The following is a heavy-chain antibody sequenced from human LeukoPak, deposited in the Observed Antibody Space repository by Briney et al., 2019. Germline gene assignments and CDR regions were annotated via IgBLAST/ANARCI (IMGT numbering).Heavy chain of an antibody. CDR2: ISNSGSTI. J-gene: IGHJ6*04. V-gene: IGHV3-48*03. CDR1: GFTFSSYE. Sequence: GGSLRLSCAASGFTFSSYEMNWVRQAPGKGLEWVSYISNSGSTIYYADSVKGRFTISRDNAKNSLYLQMNSLRAEDTAVYYCAREVSLAATGYYYYGMDVWGKGTTVTVSS. D-gene: IGHD2-15*01. CDR3: AREVSLAATGYYYYGMDV.